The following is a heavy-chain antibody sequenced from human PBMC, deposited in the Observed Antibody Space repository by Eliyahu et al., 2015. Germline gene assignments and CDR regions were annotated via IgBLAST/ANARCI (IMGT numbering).Heavy chain of an antibody. Sequence: QVQLVXSGGGLVXPGGPLRLSCAASGFTFXDYHXSWIRQAPEKGLEGVSYISSGGSTTYYADSVKGRFTISRDNAKNSLYLQIYSLRAEDTAVYYCARGATYYDSSGNPGDYWGQGTLVTVSS. V-gene: IGHV3-11*01. D-gene: IGHD3-22*01. CDR3: ARGATYYDSSGNPGDY. CDR1: GFTFXDYH. J-gene: IGHJ4*02. CDR2: ISSGGSTT.